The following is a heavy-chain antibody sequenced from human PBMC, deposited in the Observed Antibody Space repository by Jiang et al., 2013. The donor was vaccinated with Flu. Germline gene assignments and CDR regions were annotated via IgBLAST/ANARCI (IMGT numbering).Heavy chain of an antibody. CDR1: GYTFTSYG. Sequence: CKASGYTFTSYGISWVRQAPGQGLEWMGWISAYNGNTNYAQKVQGRVTMTTDTSTSTAYMELRSLGSDDTAVYYCASPYYYDSSGYLHNDAFDIWGQGTMVTVSS. D-gene: IGHD3-22*01. CDR3: ASPYYYDSSGYLHNDAFDI. J-gene: IGHJ3*02. V-gene: IGHV1-18*01. CDR2: ISAYNGNT.